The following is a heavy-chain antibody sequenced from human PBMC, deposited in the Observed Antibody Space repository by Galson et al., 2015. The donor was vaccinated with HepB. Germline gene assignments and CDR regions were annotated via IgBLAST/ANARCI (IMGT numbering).Heavy chain of an antibody. J-gene: IGHJ4*02. Sequence: SETLSLTCTVSGGSISSSSYYWGWIRQPPGKGLEWIGSIYYSGSTYYNPSLKSRVTISVDTSKNQFSLKLSSVTAADTAVYYCARHSGLVAGAPEYYFDYWGQGTLVTVSS. D-gene: IGHD6-19*01. CDR3: ARHSGLVAGAPEYYFDY. CDR1: GGSISSSSYY. CDR2: IYYSGST. V-gene: IGHV4-39*01.